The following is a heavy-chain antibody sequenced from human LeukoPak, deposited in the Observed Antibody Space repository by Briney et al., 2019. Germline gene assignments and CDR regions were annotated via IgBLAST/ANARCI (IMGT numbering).Heavy chain of an antibody. CDR3: ARKARGYLYGYKGGWFDP. J-gene: IGHJ5*02. CDR2: IYYSGST. Sequence: SETLSLTCTVSGGSISSSSYYWGWIRQPPGKGLEWIGSIYYSGSTYYNPSLKSRVTISVDTSKTQFSLKLTSVTAADTAVYYCARKARGYLYGYKGGWFDPWGQGTLVTVSS. D-gene: IGHD5-18*01. V-gene: IGHV4-39*07. CDR1: GGSISSSSYY.